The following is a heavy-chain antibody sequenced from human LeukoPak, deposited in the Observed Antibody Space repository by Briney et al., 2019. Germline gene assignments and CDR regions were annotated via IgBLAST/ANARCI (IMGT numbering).Heavy chain of an antibody. CDR2: IYYSGST. CDR1: GGSISSYY. CDR3: ARVARLYYDSSGLSWFDP. J-gene: IGHJ5*02. Sequence: PSETLSLTCTVSGGSISSYYWSWIRQPPGKGLEWIGYIYYSGSTNYNPSLKSRVTISVDTSKNQFSLKLSSVTAADTAVYYCARVARLYYDSSGLSWFDPWGQGTLVTVSS. V-gene: IGHV4-59*12. D-gene: IGHD3-22*01.